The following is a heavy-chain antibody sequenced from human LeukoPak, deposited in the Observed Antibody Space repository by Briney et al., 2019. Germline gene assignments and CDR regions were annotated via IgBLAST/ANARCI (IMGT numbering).Heavy chain of an antibody. V-gene: IGHV3-48*01. CDR1: GFTFSSYS. D-gene: IGHD1-26*01. CDR2: ISSSSSTI. J-gene: IGHJ4*02. Sequence: PGGSLRLSCAASGFTFSSYSMNWVRQAPGKGLEWVSYISSSSSTIYYADSVKGRFTISRDNAENSLHLQMNSLRAEDTAVYYCAEGIVGTYWGQGTLVTVSS. CDR3: AEGIVGTY.